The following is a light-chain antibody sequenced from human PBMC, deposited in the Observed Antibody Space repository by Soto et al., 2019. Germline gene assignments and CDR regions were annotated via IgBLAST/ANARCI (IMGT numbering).Light chain of an antibody. CDR2: TAS. CDR3: QQTDSTPT. CDR1: QSISSY. Sequence: IQMPPSASSLSAAVGDRVTLPCRASQSISSYLKWYQQKPGKAPKLLIDTASTLQSGVPSRFSGSGSGTDFTLTISSLQPEDFATYYCQQTDSTPTFGQGTKVDIK. J-gene: IGKJ1*01. V-gene: IGKV1-39*01.